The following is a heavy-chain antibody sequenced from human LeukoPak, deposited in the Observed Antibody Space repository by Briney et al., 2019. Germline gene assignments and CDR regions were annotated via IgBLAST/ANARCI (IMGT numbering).Heavy chain of an antibody. D-gene: IGHD3-22*01. V-gene: IGHV3-7*01. CDR3: ASSHDSSGND. CDR1: GFPFSTYW. J-gene: IGHJ4*02. CDR2: IRKDGGAK. Sequence: GGALRLSCAASGFPFSTYWMPLARPAPGEGLDWVANIRKDGGAKFYAASVKGRFIISRDNAKNSLYLQMNNLRDEDTAVYYCASSHDSSGNDWGQGTLVTV.